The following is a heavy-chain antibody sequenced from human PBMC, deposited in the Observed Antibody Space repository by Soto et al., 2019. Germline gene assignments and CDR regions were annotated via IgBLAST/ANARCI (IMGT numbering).Heavy chain of an antibody. Sequence: WGSLRSSCAASGFTVSSYAMHWVRQAPGKGLEWVSVIYSGGSTYYADSVKGRFTISRDNSKNTLYLQMNSLRAEDTAVYYCARQFYGSGMYYFDYWGQGTLVTVSS. CDR1: GFTVSSYA. CDR2: IYSGGST. D-gene: IGHD3-10*01. CDR3: ARQFYGSGMYYFDY. J-gene: IGHJ4*02. V-gene: IGHV3-66*04.